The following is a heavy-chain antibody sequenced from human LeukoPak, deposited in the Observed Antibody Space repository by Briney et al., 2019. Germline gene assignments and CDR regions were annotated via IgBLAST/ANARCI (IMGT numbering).Heavy chain of an antibody. CDR2: ITGGGGTT. CDR1: GFTFSSYA. D-gene: IGHD4-17*01. J-gene: IGHJ4*02. CDR3: AKEIYGDPSFDY. Sequence: GGSLRLSCAASGFTFSSYAMTWVRQAPGKGLEWVSTITGGGGTTYYPDSVKGRFTISRDNSKNTVFLQMNSLRAEDTAVYYCAKEIYGDPSFDYWGQGTLVTVSS. V-gene: IGHV3-23*01.